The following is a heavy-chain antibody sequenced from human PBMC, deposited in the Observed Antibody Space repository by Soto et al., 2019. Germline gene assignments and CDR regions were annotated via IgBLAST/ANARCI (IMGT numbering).Heavy chain of an antibody. J-gene: IGHJ4*02. CDR3: AIQTEGSGY. CDR1: CGSFSGYY. V-gene: IGHV4-34*01. Sequence: PSEPLSLTCAVYCGSFSGYYWSWIRQPPGKGLEWIGEINHSGSTNYNPSLKSRVTISVDTSKNQFSLKLSSVTAADTAVYYCAIQTEGSGYWGQGNLVTVSS. CDR2: INHSGST. D-gene: IGHD3-10*01.